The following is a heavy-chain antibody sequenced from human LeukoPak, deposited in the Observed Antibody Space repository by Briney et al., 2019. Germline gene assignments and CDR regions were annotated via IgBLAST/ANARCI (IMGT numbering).Heavy chain of an antibody. V-gene: IGHV4-30-4*01. D-gene: IGHD1-26*01. J-gene: IGHJ4*02. CDR2: IYYSGST. CDR3: ARASLEGATKVDY. CDR1: GDSISSSNYY. Sequence: SETLSLTCTVSGDSISSSNYYWSWIRQPPGKGLEWIGYIYYSGSTYYNPSLKSRVTISVDTSKNQFSLKLSSVTAADTAVYYCARASLEGATKVDYWGQGTLVTVSS.